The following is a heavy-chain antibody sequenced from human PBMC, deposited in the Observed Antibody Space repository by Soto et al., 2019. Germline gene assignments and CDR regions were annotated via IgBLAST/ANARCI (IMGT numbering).Heavy chain of an antibody. V-gene: IGHV4-30-4*01. D-gene: IGHD3-10*01. CDR2: INYSGTT. Sequence: QVQLQESGPGLVKPSQTLSLTCTVSGDSISNGDYYWSWIRQTPGRGLEWIGYINYSGTTYYNPSLKSRVTISLDTSKNQFSLNLSSVTAADTAVYFCARDYGSGTDLLFGMDVWGQGTTVTVSS. CDR1: GDSISNGDYY. CDR3: ARDYGSGTDLLFGMDV. J-gene: IGHJ6*02.